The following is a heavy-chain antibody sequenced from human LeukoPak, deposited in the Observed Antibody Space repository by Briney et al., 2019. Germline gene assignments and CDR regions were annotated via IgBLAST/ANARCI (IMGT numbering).Heavy chain of an antibody. Sequence: SETLSLTCAVYGGSFSGYYWSWIRQPPGKGLEWIGEINHSGSTNYNPSLKSRVTISVDTSKNQFSLKLSSVTAADTAVYYCARGHRPVYLYYYYYGMDVWGQGTTVTVSS. CDR1: GGSFSGYY. V-gene: IGHV4-34*01. D-gene: IGHD3-10*01. CDR2: INHSGST. CDR3: ARGHRPVYLYYYYYGMDV. J-gene: IGHJ6*02.